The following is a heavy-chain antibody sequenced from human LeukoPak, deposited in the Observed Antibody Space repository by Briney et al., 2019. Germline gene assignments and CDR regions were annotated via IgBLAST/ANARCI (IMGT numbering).Heavy chain of an antibody. J-gene: IGHJ3*02. CDR1: GYTLTGYY. Sequence: GASVKVSCKASGYTLTGYYMHWVRQAPGQGLEWMGWINPNSGGTNYAQKFQGRVTMTRDTSISTAYMELSRLRSDDTAVYYCASLYYYDSSGYSDAFDIWGQGTMVTVSS. CDR2: INPNSGGT. CDR3: ASLYYYDSSGYSDAFDI. V-gene: IGHV1-2*02. D-gene: IGHD3-22*01.